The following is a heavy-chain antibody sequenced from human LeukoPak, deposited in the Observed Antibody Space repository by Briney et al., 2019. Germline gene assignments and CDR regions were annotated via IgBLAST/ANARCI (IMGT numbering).Heavy chain of an antibody. Sequence: GGSLRLSCAASGFTFSDFYMSWIRQAPGKGLEWVSYISSSGHIIIYADSMKGRFTISRDNAKKSLYLQMDSLRAEDTAVYYCAREGKDIDVVAAAEFYYYGMDVWGQGTTVTVSS. V-gene: IGHV3-11*01. CDR2: ISSSGHII. D-gene: IGHD2-2*01. CDR3: AREGKDIDVVAAAEFYYYGMDV. J-gene: IGHJ6*02. CDR1: GFTFSDFY.